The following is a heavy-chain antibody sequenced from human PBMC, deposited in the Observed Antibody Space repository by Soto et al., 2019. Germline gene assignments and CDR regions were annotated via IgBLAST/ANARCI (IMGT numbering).Heavy chain of an antibody. D-gene: IGHD3-16*02. Sequence: QVQLQQWGAGLLKPSETLSLTCAVYGGSFSGYYWSWIRQPPGKGLEWIGEINHSGSTNYNPSLKSRVTISVDTSKNHFSLKLSSVTAADTAVYYCARATFGGVIVIDYWGQGTLVTVSS. V-gene: IGHV4-34*01. CDR3: ARATFGGVIVIDY. J-gene: IGHJ4*02. CDR1: GGSFSGYY. CDR2: INHSGST.